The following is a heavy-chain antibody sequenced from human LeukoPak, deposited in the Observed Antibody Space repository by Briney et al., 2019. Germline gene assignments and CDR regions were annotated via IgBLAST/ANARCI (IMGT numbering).Heavy chain of an antibody. J-gene: IGHJ6*02. D-gene: IGHD5-18*01. V-gene: IGHV1-18*01. CDR3: ARDPDTAMVSLLYYYYGMDV. CDR1: GYTFTSYS. CDR2: ISAYNGNT. Sequence: GASVKVSCKASGYTFTSYSISWVRQAPGQGLEWMGWISAYNGNTNYAQKLQGRVTMTTDTSTSTAYMELRSLRSDDTAVYYCARDPDTAMVSLLYYYYGMDVWGQGTTVTVSS.